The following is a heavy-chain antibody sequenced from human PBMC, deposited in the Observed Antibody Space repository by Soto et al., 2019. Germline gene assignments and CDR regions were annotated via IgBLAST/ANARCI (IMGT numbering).Heavy chain of an antibody. Sequence: GGSLRLSCTASGFTFRSYDMNWVRQAPGKGLEWVSATSGSGSRTFYADSVKGRFTISRDNSQNTLYLQMNSLRVEDTATYYCAKGCSIWYRKIDYWGQGTPVTVSS. CDR1: GFTFRSYD. V-gene: IGHV3-23*01. J-gene: IGHJ4*02. CDR3: AKGCSIWYRKIDY. D-gene: IGHD6-13*01. CDR2: TSGSGSRT.